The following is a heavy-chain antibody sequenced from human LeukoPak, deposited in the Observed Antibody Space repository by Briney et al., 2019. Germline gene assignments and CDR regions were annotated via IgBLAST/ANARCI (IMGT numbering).Heavy chain of an antibody. V-gene: IGHV1-46*01. CDR1: GYTFTSYY. Sequence: ASVKVSCTASGYTFTSYYMHWVRQAPGQGLEWMGIINTSGGSTNYAQKFQGRVTMTRDTSTSPVYMELSSVRSEDTAVYYCARAPGYCSGGSCYSALDYWGQGTLVTASS. CDR2: INTSGGST. D-gene: IGHD2-15*01. CDR3: ARAPGYCSGGSCYSALDY. J-gene: IGHJ4*02.